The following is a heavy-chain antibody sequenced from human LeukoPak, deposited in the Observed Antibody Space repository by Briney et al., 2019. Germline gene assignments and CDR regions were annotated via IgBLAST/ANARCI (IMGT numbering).Heavy chain of an antibody. V-gene: IGHV3-15*01. J-gene: IGHJ4*02. CDR1: GFTFSNAW. CDR2: IKSKTDGGTT. CDR3: TTGSSVVVTAVDY. D-gene: IGHD2-21*02. Sequence: PGGSLRLSCAASGFTFSNAWMGWVRQAPGKGLEWGGRIKSKTDGGTTDYAAPVKGRFTISRDDSKNTLYLQMNSLKTEDTAVYYCTTGSSVVVTAVDYWGQGTLVTVSS.